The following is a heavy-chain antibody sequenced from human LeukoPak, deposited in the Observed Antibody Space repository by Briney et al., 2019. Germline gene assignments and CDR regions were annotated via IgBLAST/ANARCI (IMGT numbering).Heavy chain of an antibody. V-gene: IGHV3-53*01. D-gene: IGHD4-17*01. Sequence: GGSLRLSCAASGFTVSSNYMSWVRQAPGKGLEWVSVIHSGGSTYYADSVKGRFTISRDNSKNTLYLQMNSLRAEDTAVYYCARGNPSYGDYFDYWGQGTLVTVSS. CDR1: GFTVSSNY. J-gene: IGHJ4*02. CDR2: IHSGGST. CDR3: ARGNPSYGDYFDY.